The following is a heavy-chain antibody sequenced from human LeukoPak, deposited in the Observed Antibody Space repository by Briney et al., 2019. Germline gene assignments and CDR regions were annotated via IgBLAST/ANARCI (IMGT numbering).Heavy chain of an antibody. CDR1: GFTFTTYA. V-gene: IGHV3-23*01. CDR3: AKHSVVVITSYFDY. CDR2: ITGSGGST. Sequence: GRSLRLSCAASGFTFTTYALTWVRQAPGKGLEWVSAITGSGGSTYYADSVRGRFTISRDNSKNTLYLQMNSLRAEDTAVYYCAKHSVVVITSYFDYWGQGTLVTVSS. J-gene: IGHJ4*02. D-gene: IGHD3-22*01.